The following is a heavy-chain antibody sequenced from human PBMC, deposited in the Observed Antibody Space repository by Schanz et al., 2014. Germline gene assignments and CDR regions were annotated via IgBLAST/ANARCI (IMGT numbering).Heavy chain of an antibody. V-gene: IGHV1-46*01. J-gene: IGHJ4*02. D-gene: IGHD6-19*01. Sequence: QVHLVQSGAEVHKPGASLKISCKASGYTFVSYSMHWVRQAPGQGLEWMGIINPSGGGTSYALRFQDRVTVTRDTSRSTVYMELSSLRSEDTAVYYCARGGYSSGWYDRDIAHFDYWGQGTLVTVSS. CDR1: GYTFVSYS. CDR2: INPSGGGT. CDR3: ARGGYSSGWYDRDIAHFDY.